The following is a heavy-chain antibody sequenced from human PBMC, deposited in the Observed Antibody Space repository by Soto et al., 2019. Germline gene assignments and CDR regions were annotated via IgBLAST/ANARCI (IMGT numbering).Heavy chain of an antibody. V-gene: IGHV3-48*01. CDR2: ISTTGSTI. CDR1: GFTFSTYS. Sequence: PGGSLRLSCAASGFTFSTYSMNWVRQAPGKGLEWVSYISTTGSTIYYADSVKGRFTIFRDNAKNSLYLQMTSLRAEDTAVYYCARYKGYCSGGSCYYYYYMDVWGKGTTVTVSS. D-gene: IGHD2-15*01. J-gene: IGHJ6*03. CDR3: ARYKGYCSGGSCYYYYYMDV.